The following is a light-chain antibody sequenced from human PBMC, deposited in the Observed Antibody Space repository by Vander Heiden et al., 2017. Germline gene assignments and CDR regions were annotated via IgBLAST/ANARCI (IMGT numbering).Light chain of an antibody. CDR3: QVWDSSTVV. Sequence: SYELTQPLSVSVALGQTATIPCRGNHIGSKIVQWYQQKPGQAPVLVIYTDGNRPSGIPERFSASNSGNTATLTISRAQAGDEADYYCQVWDSSTVVFGGGTKLTGL. J-gene: IGLJ2*01. V-gene: IGLV3-9*01. CDR1: HIGSKI. CDR2: TDG.